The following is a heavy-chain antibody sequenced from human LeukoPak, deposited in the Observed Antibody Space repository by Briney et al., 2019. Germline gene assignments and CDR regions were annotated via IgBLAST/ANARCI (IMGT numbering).Heavy chain of an antibody. J-gene: IGHJ4*02. V-gene: IGHV1-2*02. CDR1: GYTFTGYY. CDR3: ARTYYYGSGSYYSAVY. D-gene: IGHD3-10*01. Sequence: ASVKVSCKASGYTFTGYYMHWVRQAPGQGLEWMGWINPNSGGTNYAQKLQGRVTMTRDTSTSTVYMELSSLRSEDTAVYYCARTYYYGSGSYYSAVYWGQGTLVTVSS. CDR2: INPNSGGT.